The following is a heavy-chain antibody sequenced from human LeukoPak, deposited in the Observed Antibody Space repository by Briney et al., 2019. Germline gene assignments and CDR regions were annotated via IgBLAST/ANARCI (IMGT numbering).Heavy chain of an antibody. Sequence: GGSLRLSCAASGFTFSSNYMSWVRQAPGKGLEWVSVIYSGGSTYYADSVKGRFTISRDNSKNTLYLQMNSLRAEDTAVYYCAIRGYSYGYTFDYWGQGTLVTVSS. CDR2: IYSGGST. CDR3: AIRGYSYGYTFDY. CDR1: GFTFSSNY. V-gene: IGHV3-53*01. D-gene: IGHD5-18*01. J-gene: IGHJ4*02.